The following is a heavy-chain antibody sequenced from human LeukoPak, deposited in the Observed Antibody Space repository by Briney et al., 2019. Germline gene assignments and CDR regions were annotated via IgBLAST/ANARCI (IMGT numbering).Heavy chain of an antibody. CDR3: ARELPGYCSSTSCLTFDC. CDR1: GYTFTGYY. CDR2: INPNSGGT. Sequence: ASVKVSCKASGYTFTGYYMHWVRQAPGQGLEWMGWINPNSGGTNYAQKFQGWVTMTRDTSISTAYMELSRLRSDDTAVYYCARELPGYCSSTSCLTFDCWGQGTLVTVSS. J-gene: IGHJ4*02. V-gene: IGHV1-2*04. D-gene: IGHD2-2*01.